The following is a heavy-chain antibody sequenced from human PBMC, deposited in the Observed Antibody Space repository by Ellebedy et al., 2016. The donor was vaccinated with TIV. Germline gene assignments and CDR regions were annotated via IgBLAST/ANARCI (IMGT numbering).Heavy chain of an antibody. D-gene: IGHD4-17*01. CDR3: ARDRSVTSRGTFDI. Sequence: MPSETLSLTCAVSGGSISSSTWWTWVRQTPGKGLEWIGEIYNSGSTYYNPSLTSRVTISVDKSTNQFSLKVTSVTAADTAVYYCARDRSVTSRGTFDIWGQGTMVTVSS. V-gene: IGHV4-4*02. CDR1: GGSISSSTW. CDR2: IYNSGST. J-gene: IGHJ3*02.